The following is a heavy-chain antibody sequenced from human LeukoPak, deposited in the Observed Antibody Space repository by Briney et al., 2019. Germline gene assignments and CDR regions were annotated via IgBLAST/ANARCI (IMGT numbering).Heavy chain of an antibody. Sequence: GSLRLSCAASGFTFSSYSMNWVRQAPGKGLEWVSSISSSSSYIYYADSVKGRFTISRDNAKNSLYLQMNSLRAEDTAVYYCARETAVVVGSYYYAMDVWGQGTTVTVSS. D-gene: IGHD1-26*01. V-gene: IGHV3-21*01. CDR2: ISSSSSYI. CDR3: ARETAVVVGSYYYAMDV. J-gene: IGHJ6*02. CDR1: GFTFSSYS.